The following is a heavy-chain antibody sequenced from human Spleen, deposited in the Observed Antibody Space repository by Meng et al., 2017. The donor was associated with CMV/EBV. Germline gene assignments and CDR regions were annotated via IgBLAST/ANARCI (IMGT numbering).Heavy chain of an antibody. D-gene: IGHD6-25*01. V-gene: IGHV3-23*01. Sequence: ASGFTFRNYAMGWVRQAPGKGLEWFSAIAGSGGDTYHADSVKGRFTISRDNSENTLYLQMNSLRDEDTALYYCVKGSAASRPYYFDSWGQGTLVTVSS. CDR3: VKGSAASRPYYFDS. CDR1: GFTFRNYA. CDR2: IAGSGGDT. J-gene: IGHJ4*02.